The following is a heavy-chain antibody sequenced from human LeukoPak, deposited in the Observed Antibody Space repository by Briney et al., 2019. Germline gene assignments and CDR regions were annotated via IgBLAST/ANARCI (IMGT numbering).Heavy chain of an antibody. CDR2: IIPIFGTA. V-gene: IGHV1-69*13. J-gene: IGHJ4*02. Sequence: SVKVSSTASVGTFSTYAISWVRQAAGHGLEWMGGIIPIFGTANYAQKFQGRVTITADESTSTAYMELSRLRSEDTAVYYCAREAVAGLGRVDYWGQGTLVTVSS. CDR3: AREAVAGLGRVDY. CDR1: VGTFSTYA. D-gene: IGHD6-19*01.